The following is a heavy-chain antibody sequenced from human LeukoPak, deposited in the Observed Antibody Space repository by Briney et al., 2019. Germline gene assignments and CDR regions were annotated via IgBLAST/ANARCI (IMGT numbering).Heavy chain of an antibody. J-gene: IGHJ4*02. CDR3: ARDHWSPPSY. CDR1: GLSFTSYS. V-gene: IGHV3-48*01. CDR2: IGVSSSLV. D-gene: IGHD2-8*02. Sequence: GTYVRLSCAACGLSFTSYSMKWLRQATGKGLEWVSYIGVSSSLVRYADSVKGRFTISRDNAKNSLYLQMDSLRAEDTAMYYCARDHWSPPSYWGQGTLVTVSS.